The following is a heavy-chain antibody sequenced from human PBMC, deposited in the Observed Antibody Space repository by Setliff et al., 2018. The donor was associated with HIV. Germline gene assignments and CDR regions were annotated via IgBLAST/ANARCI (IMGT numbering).Heavy chain of an antibody. V-gene: IGHV3-21*01. Sequence: PGGSLRLSCAASGFTFSNYAMSWVRQAPGRRLEWVSSISIGSGGAIDYADSVQGRFTISRDNSKNSLYLQMNGLRVEDTAVYYCARKEVIGPRRLYYYLDLWGRGTLVTVSS. D-gene: IGHD6-6*01. CDR3: ARKEVIGPRRLYYYLDL. J-gene: IGHJ2*01. CDR2: ISIGSGGAI. CDR1: GFTFSNYA.